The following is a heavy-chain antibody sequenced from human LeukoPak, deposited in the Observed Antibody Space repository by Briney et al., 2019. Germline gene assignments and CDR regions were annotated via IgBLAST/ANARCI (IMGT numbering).Heavy chain of an antibody. CDR2: IYYSGST. CDR1: GGSISSYY. J-gene: IGHJ5*02. D-gene: IGHD1-14*01. CDR3: ARRTPRRGWFDP. V-gene: IGHV4-59*08. Sequence: SETLSLTRTVSGGSISSYYWSWIRQPPGKGLEWIGYIYYSGSTNYNPSLKSRVTISVDTSKNQFSLKLSSVTAADTAVYYCARRTPRRGWFDPWGQGTLVTVSS.